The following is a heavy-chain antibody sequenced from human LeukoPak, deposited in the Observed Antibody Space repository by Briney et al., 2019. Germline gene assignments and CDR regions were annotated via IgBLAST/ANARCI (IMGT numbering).Heavy chain of an antibody. D-gene: IGHD3-22*01. J-gene: IGHJ5*02. V-gene: IGHV4-61*02. CDR3: ARRTTNYYDSSGYQLGWFDP. CDR1: GGSISSGSYY. CDR2: IYTSGST. Sequence: SQTLSLTCTVSGGSISSGSYYWSWIRQPAGKGLEWIGRIYTSGSTNYNPSLKSRVTISVDTSKNQFSLKLSSVTAADTAVYYCARRTTNYYDSSGYQLGWFDPWGQGTLVTVSS.